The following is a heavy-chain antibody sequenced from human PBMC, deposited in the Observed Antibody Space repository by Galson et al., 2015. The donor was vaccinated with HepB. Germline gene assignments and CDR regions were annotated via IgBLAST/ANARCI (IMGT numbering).Heavy chain of an antibody. J-gene: IGHJ4*02. CDR3: AKGIWEYYDNRVFDS. CDR2: ISGSGSNT. V-gene: IGHV3-23*01. CDR1: GFTFSTYA. Sequence: SLRLSCAASGFTFSTYAMNWVRQAPGKGLEWVSTISGSGSNTFYADSVKGRYTISRDSSKNTLYLQMSSLRAEDTAVYYCAKGIWEYYDNRVFDSWGQGTLVPVSS. D-gene: IGHD3-22*01.